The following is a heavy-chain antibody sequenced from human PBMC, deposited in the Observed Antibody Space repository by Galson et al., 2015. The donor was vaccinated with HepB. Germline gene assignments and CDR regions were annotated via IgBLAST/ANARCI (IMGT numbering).Heavy chain of an antibody. Sequence: SVKVSCKASRYTFSSYTLSWVRQAPGQGLEWMGWINTNTGNPTYAQGFTGRFVFSLDTSVRTAYLQISSLKAEDTAVYYCARVQDFWSGYRHPDNYYMDVWGTGTTVTVSS. CDR2: INTNTGNP. D-gene: IGHD3-3*01. V-gene: IGHV7-4-1*02. CDR1: RYTFSSYT. J-gene: IGHJ6*03. CDR3: ARVQDFWSGYRHPDNYYMDV.